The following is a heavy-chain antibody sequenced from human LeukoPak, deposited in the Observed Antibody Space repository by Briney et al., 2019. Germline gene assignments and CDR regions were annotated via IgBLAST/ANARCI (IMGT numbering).Heavy chain of an antibody. Sequence: SETLSLTCAVSGGSISSGSYSWSWIRQPPGKGLEWIGYIYPRGSTYYNPSLKSRVILSLDKSANQFSLNLSSVTAADTAVYYCARHVSVHYSSFDYWGRGTLVTVSS. CDR3: ARHVSVHYSSFDY. D-gene: IGHD2-15*01. J-gene: IGHJ4*02. V-gene: IGHV4-30-2*01. CDR1: GGSISSGSYS. CDR2: IYPRGST.